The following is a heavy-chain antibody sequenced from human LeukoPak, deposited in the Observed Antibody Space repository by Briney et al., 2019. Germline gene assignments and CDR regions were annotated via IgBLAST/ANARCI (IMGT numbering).Heavy chain of an antibody. V-gene: IGHV4-59*08. CDR1: GGSISSYY. CDR3: ARQSGHSSGWYLDRYYFDY. J-gene: IGHJ4*02. D-gene: IGHD6-19*01. CDR2: IYYSGST. Sequence: SETLSLTCTVSGGSISSYYWSWIRQPPGKGLEWIGYIYYSGSTNYNPSLKSRVTISVDTSKNQFSLKLSSVTAADTAVYYCARQSGHSSGWYLDRYYFDYWGQGTLVTVSS.